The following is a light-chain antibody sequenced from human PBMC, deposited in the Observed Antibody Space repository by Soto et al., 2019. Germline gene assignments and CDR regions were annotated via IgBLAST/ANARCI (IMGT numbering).Light chain of an antibody. J-gene: IGKJ5*01. V-gene: IGKV3-15*01. CDR2: GAS. CDR3: QQYNNWPPIT. Sequence: EIVMTQSPATLSVSPGEGVSLSCGASQSVSSNLAWYQQRPGQAPRLLIYGASTRATGIPARFSGSGSGTEFTLTISSLQSEDFAVYYCQQYNNWPPITFGQGTRLEIK. CDR1: QSVSSN.